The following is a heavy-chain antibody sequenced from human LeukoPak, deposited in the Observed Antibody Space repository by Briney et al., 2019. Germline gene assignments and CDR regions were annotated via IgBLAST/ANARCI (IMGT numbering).Heavy chain of an antibody. Sequence: GGSLRLSCSASGFTFSSYSIMWVRQAPGKGLEWVSYVSYSGTTTYYADSVKGRFTISRDNGRNSVSLQMDSLRDEDTAVYYCARGPSGGNAFGYWGQGTLVTVSS. CDR3: ARGPSGGNAFGY. J-gene: IGHJ4*02. D-gene: IGHD4-23*01. CDR1: GFTFSSYS. CDR2: VSYSGTTT. V-gene: IGHV3-48*02.